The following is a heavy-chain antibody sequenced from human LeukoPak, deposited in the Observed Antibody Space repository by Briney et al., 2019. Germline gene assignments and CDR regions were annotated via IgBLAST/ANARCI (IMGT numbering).Heavy chain of an antibody. Sequence: ASVKVSCKASGYTFTGYYMHWVRQAPGQGLEWIGWINPNSGGTNYAQKFQGRVTMTRDTSISTAYMELSRLRSDDTAVYYCARDIKDGSGWLIVMYWGQGTLVTVSS. V-gene: IGHV1-2*02. D-gene: IGHD6-19*01. CDR3: ARDIKDGSGWLIVMY. CDR1: GYTFTGYY. J-gene: IGHJ4*02. CDR2: INPNSGGT.